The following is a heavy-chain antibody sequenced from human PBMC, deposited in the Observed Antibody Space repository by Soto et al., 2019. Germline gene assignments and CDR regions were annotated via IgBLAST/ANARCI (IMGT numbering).Heavy chain of an antibody. CDR2: IYYSGST. CDR3: ARDRHYYENMGFDY. D-gene: IGHD3-22*01. CDR1: GGSISSYY. J-gene: IGHJ4*02. Sequence: PSETLSLTCTVSGGSISSYYWSWIRQPPGKGLEWIGYIYYSGSTNYNPSLKSRVTISVDTSKNQFSLKLSSVTAADTAVYYCARDRHYYENMGFDYWGQGTLVTVSS. V-gene: IGHV4-59*01.